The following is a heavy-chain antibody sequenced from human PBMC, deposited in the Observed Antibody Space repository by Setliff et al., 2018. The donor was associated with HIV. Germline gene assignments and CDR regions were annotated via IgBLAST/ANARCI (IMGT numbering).Heavy chain of an antibody. Sequence: KPSETLSLTCTVSGGSISSHYWSWIRQPPGKGLEWIGHIHTSGSTKYNPSLKSRVTISADTSKNQFSLNLSSVTAAETAVYYCARVGYHGSGRYSFDYWGQGTLVTVSS. J-gene: IGHJ4*02. D-gene: IGHD3-10*01. V-gene: IGHV4-4*08. CDR3: ARVGYHGSGRYSFDY. CDR1: GGSISSHY. CDR2: IHTSGST.